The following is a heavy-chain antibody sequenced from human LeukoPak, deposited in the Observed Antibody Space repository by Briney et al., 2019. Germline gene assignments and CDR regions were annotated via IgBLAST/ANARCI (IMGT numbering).Heavy chain of an antibody. CDR3: ARERTFYGGNPGWFDP. V-gene: IGHV4-34*01. Sequence: SETLSLTCAVYGGSFSGYYWSWIRQPPGKGLEWIGEINHSGSTNYNPSLKSRVTISLDTSKTQFSLTLISVTAADTAVYYCARERTFYGGNPGWFDPWGQGTLVTVSS. CDR1: GGSFSGYY. J-gene: IGHJ5*02. CDR2: INHSGST. D-gene: IGHD4-23*01.